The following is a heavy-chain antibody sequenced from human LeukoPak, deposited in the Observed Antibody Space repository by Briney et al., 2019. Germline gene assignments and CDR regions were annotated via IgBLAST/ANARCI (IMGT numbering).Heavy chain of an antibody. CDR3: ARVSSTWYLDY. Sequence: GGSLRLSCAASGLTFSIYTMNWVRQAPGKGLEWVSSISSGSSDIYYADSVKGRFTISRDNAKNSLYLQMNSLRIEDTAVYYCARVSSTWYLDYWGQGTLVTVSS. CDR2: ISSGSSDI. V-gene: IGHV3-21*01. D-gene: IGHD6-13*01. J-gene: IGHJ4*02. CDR1: GLTFSIYT.